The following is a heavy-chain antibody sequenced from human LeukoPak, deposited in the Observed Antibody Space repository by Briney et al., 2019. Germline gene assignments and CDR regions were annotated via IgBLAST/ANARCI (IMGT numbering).Heavy chain of an antibody. CDR2: INWNGGST. V-gene: IGHV3-20*04. J-gene: IGHJ4*02. CDR3: AKVYSSGWYYFDY. CDR1: GFTFDDYG. D-gene: IGHD6-19*01. Sequence: GGSLRLSCAASGFTFDDYGMSWVRQAAGKGLEWVYGINWNGGSTGYADSVKGRFTISRDNAKNSLYLQMNSLRVEDTALYYCAKVYSSGWYYFDYWGQGTLVTVSS.